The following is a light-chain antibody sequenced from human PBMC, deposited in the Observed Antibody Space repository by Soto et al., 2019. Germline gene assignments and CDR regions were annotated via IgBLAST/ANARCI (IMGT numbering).Light chain of an antibody. CDR2: EFS. V-gene: IGLV2-14*01. CDR1: SSDVGGYNY. J-gene: IGLJ1*01. Sequence: QSVLTQPASVSGSPGQSITISCTGTSSDVGGYNYVSWYQQHPGKAPKLMIYEFSNRPSRVSNRFSGSKSGNTASLTISGLQAEDEADYYCSSYTRSSTSYVFGTGTKVTVL. CDR3: SSYTRSSTSYV.